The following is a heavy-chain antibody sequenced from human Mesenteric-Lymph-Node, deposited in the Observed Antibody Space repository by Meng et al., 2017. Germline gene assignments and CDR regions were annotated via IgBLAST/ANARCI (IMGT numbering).Heavy chain of an antibody. V-gene: IGHV4-61*01. CDR1: GGSVISVSYY. Sequence: QVQLLWSGPRLVMPSETLSLTCTVSGGSVISVSYYWSCIRQPPGKVLELIGYIYYIGSTNYNPSLKSRVTISVDTSKNQFSLKLSSGTAADTAVYYCARSTGTTYYFDYWGQGTLVTVSS. J-gene: IGHJ4*02. CDR3: ARSTGTTYYFDY. D-gene: IGHD1-7*01. CDR2: IYYIGST.